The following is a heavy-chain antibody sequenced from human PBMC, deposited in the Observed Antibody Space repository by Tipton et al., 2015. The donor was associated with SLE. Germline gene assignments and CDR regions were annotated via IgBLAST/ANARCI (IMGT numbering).Heavy chain of an antibody. V-gene: IGHV1-8*01. J-gene: IGHJ1*01. Sequence: QLVQSGAEVKKPGASVKVSCKASGYTFTSYDINWVRQATGQGLEWMGWMNPNSDNTGYAQKFQGRVTMTRDTSKSTAYMELSSLRSEDTAVYYCAREDDYGGQGRYCQHWGQGTLVTVSS. CDR3: AREDDYGGQGRYCQH. CDR2: MNPNSDNT. D-gene: IGHD4-23*01. CDR1: GYTFTSYD.